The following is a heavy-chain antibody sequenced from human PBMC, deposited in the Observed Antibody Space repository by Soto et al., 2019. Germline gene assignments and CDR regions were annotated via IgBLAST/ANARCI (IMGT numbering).Heavy chain of an antibody. CDR2: IYYSGST. V-gene: IGHV4-39*01. CDR3: ARGIGSYGSGIYYYYYGMDV. J-gene: IGHJ6*02. CDR1: GGSISSSSYY. D-gene: IGHD3-10*01. Sequence: SETLSLTCTVSGGSISSSSYYWGWIRQPPGKGLEWIGSIYYSGSTYYNPSLKSRVTISVDTSKNQFSLKLSSVTAADTAVYYCARGIGSYGSGIYYYYYGMDVWGQGTTVT.